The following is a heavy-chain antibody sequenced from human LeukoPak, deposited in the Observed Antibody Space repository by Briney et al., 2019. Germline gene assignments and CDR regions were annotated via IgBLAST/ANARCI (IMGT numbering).Heavy chain of an antibody. CDR2: IKQDESET. J-gene: IGHJ4*02. CDR3: ARISTAVAGADY. V-gene: IGHV3-7*01. D-gene: IGHD6-19*01. Sequence: PGGSLRLSCGAFGFTFSRSWMSWVRQVPGKGLEWVANIKQDESETYYVDSVKGRFTVSRDNTKNSLYLQMDSLRAEDTAVYYCARISTAVAGADYWGQGTLVTVSS. CDR1: GFTFSRSW.